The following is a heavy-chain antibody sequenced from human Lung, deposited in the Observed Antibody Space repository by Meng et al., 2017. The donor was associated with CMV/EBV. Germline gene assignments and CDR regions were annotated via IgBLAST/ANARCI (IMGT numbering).Heavy chain of an antibody. D-gene: IGHD3-22*01. V-gene: IGHV4-39*07. CDR1: GGSISSSDYY. CDR2: IHYDGTT. CDR3: PRDYKYDTSPFDY. J-gene: IGHJ4*02. Sequence: LRLSCTVSGGSISSSDYYWAWLRQTPGKGLEDFGSIHYDGTTYYNPSLKSRVTMSLDASKNQFSLRLSSVTAADTAVYFCPRDYKYDTSPFDYWGRGTLVTVSS.